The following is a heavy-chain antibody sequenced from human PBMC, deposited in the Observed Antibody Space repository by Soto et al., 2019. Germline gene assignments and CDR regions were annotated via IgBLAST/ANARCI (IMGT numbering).Heavy chain of an antibody. CDR2: IRATGDST. CDR3: AKVKRLQLWLHYFDY. Sequence: EVQLLESGGALVQPGGSLRLSCAVSGFTFSIYAMTWVRQAPGKGLEWISAIRATGDSTDYADSVKGRFTISRDNSKNTLYLQMNSLRAEDTAVYYCAKVKRLQLWLHYFDYWGQGTLVTVAS. J-gene: IGHJ4*02. D-gene: IGHD5-18*01. CDR1: GFTFSIYA. V-gene: IGHV3-23*01.